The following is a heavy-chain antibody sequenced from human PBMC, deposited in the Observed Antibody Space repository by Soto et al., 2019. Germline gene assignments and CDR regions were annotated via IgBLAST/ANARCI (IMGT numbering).Heavy chain of an antibody. CDR2: IYRSGST. V-gene: IGHV4-4*09. Sequence: SAALSLTCAGSGGSVRNQYWSWIRRPPGRGLEWIGYIYRSGSTKYNPSLKSRLTISVDTSKNQFSLKLSSVTAADTAVYYCARTLDYGHMDVWGKGTTVTVSS. D-gene: IGHD3-16*01. J-gene: IGHJ6*03. CDR3: ARTLDYGHMDV. CDR1: GGSVRNQY.